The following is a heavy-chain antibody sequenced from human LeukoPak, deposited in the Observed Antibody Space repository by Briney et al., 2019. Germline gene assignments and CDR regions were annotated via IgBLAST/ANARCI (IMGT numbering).Heavy chain of an antibody. CDR1: GFTFSNAW. Sequence: GGSLRLSCAASGFTFSNAWMSWVRQAPGKGLEWVGRIKSKTDGGTTDYAAPVKGRFTISRDDSKNTLYLQMNSLKTEDTAVYYCTTDRGLQYYYDSSGYYHTPHLDYWGQGTLVTVSS. D-gene: IGHD3-22*01. CDR2: IKSKTDGGTT. J-gene: IGHJ4*02. CDR3: TTDRGLQYYYDSSGYYHTPHLDY. V-gene: IGHV3-15*01.